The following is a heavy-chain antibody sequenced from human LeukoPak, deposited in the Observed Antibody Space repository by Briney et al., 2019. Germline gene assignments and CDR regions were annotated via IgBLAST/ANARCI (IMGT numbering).Heavy chain of an antibody. CDR3: ARGPLTYQLQTGYCYYYMDV. J-gene: IGHJ6*03. V-gene: IGHV1-69*13. D-gene: IGHD2-2*01. CDR2: IIPVFGTS. Sequence: SVKVSCKASGYTFTSYGISWVRQAPGQGLEWMGWIIPVFGTSNYAQKFKGRVTITADESTSTAYMELSSLRSEDTAVYYCARGPLTYQLQTGYCYYYMDVWGKGTTVTISS. CDR1: GYTFTSYG.